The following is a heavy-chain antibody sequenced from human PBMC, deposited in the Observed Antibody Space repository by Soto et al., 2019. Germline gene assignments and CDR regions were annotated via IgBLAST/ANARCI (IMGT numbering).Heavy chain of an antibody. V-gene: IGHV3-23*01. CDR1: GFTFSSYA. D-gene: IGHD6-6*01. J-gene: IGHJ6*02. CDR2: ISGSGGST. CDR3: AKDMVKESSSFWSSTGLAHGMDV. Sequence: EVQLLESGGGLVQPGGSLRLSCAASGFTFSSYAMSWVRQAPGKGLEWVSAISGSGGSTYYADSVKGRFTISRDNSKNTLYLQMNSLRAEDTAVYYCAKDMVKESSSFWSSTGLAHGMDVWGQGTTVTVSS.